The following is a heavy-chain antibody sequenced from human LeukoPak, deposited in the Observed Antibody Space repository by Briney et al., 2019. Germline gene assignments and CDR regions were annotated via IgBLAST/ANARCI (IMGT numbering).Heavy chain of an antibody. V-gene: IGHV4-59*01. J-gene: IGHJ6*02. Sequence: SETLSLTCTVSSGSLSSYYWNWMRQPPGKGREWVGHIYSSGNTHYNPSLKSRVTISGDRSKSQFSLKLTSVTAADTAVYYCARAPQSSGMDVWGQGTTVTVSS. CDR1: SGSLSSYY. CDR2: IYSSGNT. CDR3: ARAPQSSGMDV.